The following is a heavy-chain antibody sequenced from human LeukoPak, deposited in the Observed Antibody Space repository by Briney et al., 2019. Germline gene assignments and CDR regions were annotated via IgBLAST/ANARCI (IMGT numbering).Heavy chain of an antibody. CDR3: ARDVVGSSWNYYFDY. J-gene: IGHJ4*02. CDR1: GGSISSGDYY. D-gene: IGHD6-13*01. CDR2: IYYSGST. Sequence: SETLSLTSTVSGGSISSGDYYWSWIRQPPGKGLEWIGCIYYSGSTYYNPSLKSRVTISVDTSKNQFSLKLSSVTAADTAVYYCARDVVGSSWNYYFDYWGQGTLVTVSS. V-gene: IGHV4-31*03.